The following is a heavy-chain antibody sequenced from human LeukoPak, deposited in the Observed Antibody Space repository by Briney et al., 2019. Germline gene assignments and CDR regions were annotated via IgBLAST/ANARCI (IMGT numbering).Heavy chain of an antibody. CDR1: GGSFSGYY. J-gene: IGHJ4*02. CDR2: INHSGST. CDR3: ARARNWNYAY. D-gene: IGHD1-7*01. V-gene: IGHV4-34*01. Sequence: PSETLSLTCAVYGGSFSGYYWSWIRQPPGKGLEWIGEINHSGSTNYNPSLKSRVTISVDTSKNQFSLKLSSVTAADTAVYYCARARNWNYAYWGQGTLVTVSS.